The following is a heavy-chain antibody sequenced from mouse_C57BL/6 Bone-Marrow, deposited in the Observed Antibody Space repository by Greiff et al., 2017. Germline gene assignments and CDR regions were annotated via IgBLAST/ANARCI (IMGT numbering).Heavy chain of an antibody. V-gene: IGHV1-59*01. D-gene: IGHD2-3*01. J-gene: IGHJ4*01. Sequence: QVQLKQPGAELVRPGTSVKLSCKASGYTFTSYWMHWVKQRPGQGLEWIGVIDPSDSYTNYNQKFKGKATLTVDTSSSTAYMQLSSLTSEDSAVYDCAGGGDGYYVRAMDYWGQGTSVTVSS. CDR1: GYTFTSYW. CDR2: IDPSDSYT. CDR3: AGGGDGYYVRAMDY.